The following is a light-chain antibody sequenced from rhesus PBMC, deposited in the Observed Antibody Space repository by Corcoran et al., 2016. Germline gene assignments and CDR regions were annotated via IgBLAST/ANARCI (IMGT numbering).Light chain of an antibody. Sequence: QAALTQPRSVSGSPGQSVTISCTGTSSDIGGYTYVSWYQQHPGTAPKLIIYEVSKWPSGVSDRFSGSKSGNTASLTISGLQTEDEADYYCSSFAGINTYIFGGGTRLTVL. J-gene: IGLJ1*01. CDR3: SSFAGINTYI. CDR1: SSDIGGYTY. V-gene: IGLV2-32*02. CDR2: EVS.